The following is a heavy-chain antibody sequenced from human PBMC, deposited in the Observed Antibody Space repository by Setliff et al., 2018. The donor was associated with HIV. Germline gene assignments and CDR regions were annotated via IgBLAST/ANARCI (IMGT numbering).Heavy chain of an antibody. D-gene: IGHD3-10*01. CDR1: GGSIGGYS. CDR3: ARRPMVRGFGRYYFDY. CDR2: IYPSTSA. J-gene: IGHJ4*02. V-gene: IGHV4-4*09. Sequence: PSETLSLTCSVSGGSIGGYSWGWIRQSPGKGLEWIGYIYPSTSANYNPSLKSRVRILLDTSKNQFSLRLTSVTAADTAVYFRARRPMVRGFGRYYFDYWGQGTLVTVSS.